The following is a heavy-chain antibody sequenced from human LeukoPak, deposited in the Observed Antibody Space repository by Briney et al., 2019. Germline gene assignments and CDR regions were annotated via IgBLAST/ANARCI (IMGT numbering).Heavy chain of an antibody. CDR3: ARDLNKYYYGSGSYYGLAFDI. J-gene: IGHJ3*02. CDR1: GGTFSSYA. Sequence: ASVKVSCKASGGTFSSYAISWVRQAPGQGLEWMGGIIPIFGTANYAQKFQGRVTITADESTSTAYMELSGLRPEDTAVYYCARDLNKYYYGSGSYYGLAFDIWGQGTMVTVSS. V-gene: IGHV1-69*13. CDR2: IIPIFGTA. D-gene: IGHD3-10*01.